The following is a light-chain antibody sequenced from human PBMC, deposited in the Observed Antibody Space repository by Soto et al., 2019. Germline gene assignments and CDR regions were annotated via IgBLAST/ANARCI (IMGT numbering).Light chain of an antibody. CDR1: QSVGSN. V-gene: IGKV3-15*01. J-gene: IGKJ3*01. Sequence: ERVMTQSPATLSVSPGERATLSCRGSQSVGSNLAWYQQKPGQAPRLLIFGASSRATGVPARFSGSGSGTAFTLTINSLQSEDFAVYFCQQYDNLPPTFGPGTKVDIK. CDR2: GAS. CDR3: QQYDNLPPT.